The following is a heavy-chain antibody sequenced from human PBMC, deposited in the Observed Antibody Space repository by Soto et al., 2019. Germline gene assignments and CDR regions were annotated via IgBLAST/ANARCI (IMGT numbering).Heavy chain of an antibody. V-gene: IGHV2-26*01. CDR2: IFSNDDK. CDR3: ALIRDCSRTDCFLASLGA. D-gene: IGHD2-2*01. CDR1: GLSLSNAKLG. Sequence: QVTLKEAGPVLVKPTETLTLTCTVSGLSLSNAKLGVSWIRQPPGKALEWRAHIFSNDDKSYSTSLDRRLTISKDTSNTQVVLTMTNLDPVVSGTYSCALIRDCSRTDCFLASLGAWGQGTLVTVSS. J-gene: IGHJ5*02.